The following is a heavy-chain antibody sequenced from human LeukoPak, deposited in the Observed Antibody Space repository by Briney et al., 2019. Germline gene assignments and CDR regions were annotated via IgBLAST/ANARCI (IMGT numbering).Heavy chain of an antibody. Sequence: GGSLRLSCAASGFTFSSYAMSWVRQAPGKGLEWVSAISGSGGSTYHADSVKGRFTISRDNSKNTLYLQMNSLRAEDTAVYYCAKDTGTTDYYGMDVWGQGTTVTVSS. V-gene: IGHV3-23*01. D-gene: IGHD1-7*01. CDR3: AKDTGTTDYYGMDV. CDR2: ISGSGGST. J-gene: IGHJ6*02. CDR1: GFTFSSYA.